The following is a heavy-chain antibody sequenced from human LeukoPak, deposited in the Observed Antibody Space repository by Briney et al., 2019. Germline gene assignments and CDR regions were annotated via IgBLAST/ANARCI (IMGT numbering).Heavy chain of an antibody. Sequence: PGRSLRLSCVASGFIFGHYGMHWVRQAPGKGLEWVAVIWSDGSNRFYAGSVKGRFTISRDNSQNTVFLQMNSLRAEDTAMYYCARDAQRGFDYSNSLKYWGHGILVTVSS. J-gene: IGHJ4*01. D-gene: IGHD4-11*01. V-gene: IGHV3-33*01. CDR2: IWSDGSNR. CDR3: ARDAQRGFDYSNSLKY. CDR1: GFIFGHYG.